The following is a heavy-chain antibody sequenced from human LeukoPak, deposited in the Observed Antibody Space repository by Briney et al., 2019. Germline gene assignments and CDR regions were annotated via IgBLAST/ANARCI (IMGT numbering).Heavy chain of an antibody. D-gene: IGHD3-3*01. CDR1: GGSFSGYY. CDR2: INHSGST. Sequence: SETLSLTCAVYGGSFSGYYWSWIRQPPGKGLEWIGEINHSGSTNYNPSLKSRVTISVDTSKNQFSLKLSSVTAADTAVYYCARDYDFWSDWGQGTLVTVSS. CDR3: ARDYDFWSD. J-gene: IGHJ4*02. V-gene: IGHV4-34*01.